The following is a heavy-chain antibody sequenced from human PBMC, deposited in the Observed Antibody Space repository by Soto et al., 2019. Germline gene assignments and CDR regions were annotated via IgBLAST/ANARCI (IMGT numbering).Heavy chain of an antibody. CDR1: GFTFSNYG. D-gene: IGHD3-3*01. CDR3: ARDGGGERFLEWLSAVDRAKGGHKYFFAY. V-gene: IGHV3-33*01. CDR2: VWSDGTNK. J-gene: IGHJ4*02. Sequence: QVQLVESGGAVVHPGRTLRLSCTASGFTFSNYGMHWVRQAPGKGLEWVAVVWSDGTNKYYADSVQGRFTISRDNSKNTLYLQMSGLRDEDRAVYYCARDGGGERFLEWLSAVDRAKGGHKYFFAYWGQGILVTVSS.